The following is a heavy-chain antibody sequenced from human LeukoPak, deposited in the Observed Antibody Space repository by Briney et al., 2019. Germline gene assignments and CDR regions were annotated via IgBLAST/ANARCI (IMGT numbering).Heavy chain of an antibody. J-gene: IGHJ4*02. CDR3: ARSNWNSIDY. Sequence: SETLSLTCTVSGYSISSGYYWGWIRQPPGKGLEWIGSIYHSGSTYYNPSLKSRVTISVDTSKNQFSLKLSSVTAADTAVYYCARSNWNSIDYWGQGTLVTVSS. D-gene: IGHD1-7*01. CDR1: GYSISSGYY. V-gene: IGHV4-38-2*02. CDR2: IYHSGST.